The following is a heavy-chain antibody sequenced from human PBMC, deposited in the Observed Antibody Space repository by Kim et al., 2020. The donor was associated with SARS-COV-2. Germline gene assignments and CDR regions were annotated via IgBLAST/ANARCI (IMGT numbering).Heavy chain of an antibody. CDR3: AKVGSIVGATYFDY. Sequence: ADSVKGRFTISRDNSKNTLYLQMNSLRAEDTAVYYCAKVGSIVGATYFDYWGQGTLVTVSS. D-gene: IGHD1-26*01. V-gene: IGHV3-23*01. J-gene: IGHJ4*02.